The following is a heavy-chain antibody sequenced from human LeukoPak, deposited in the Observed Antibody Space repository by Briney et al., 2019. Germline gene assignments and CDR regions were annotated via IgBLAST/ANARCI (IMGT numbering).Heavy chain of an antibody. Sequence: GESLQISCKGSGYSFTSYWIGWVRQMPGKGLEWMGIIYPGDSDTRYSPSFQGQVTISADKSISTAYLQWSSLKASDTAMCYCARLRRRDYDYVWGSYRSSNWFDHWGQGTLVTVSS. V-gene: IGHV5-51*01. J-gene: IGHJ5*01. D-gene: IGHD3-16*02. CDR1: GYSFTSYW. CDR3: ARLRRRDYDYVWGSYRSSNWFDH. CDR2: IYPGDSDT.